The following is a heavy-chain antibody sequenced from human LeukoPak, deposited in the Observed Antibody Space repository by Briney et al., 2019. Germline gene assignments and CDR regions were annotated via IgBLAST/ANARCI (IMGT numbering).Heavy chain of an antibody. Sequence: ASVKVSCKASGYTFNTYNINWVRQAPGQGLEWMGWISTYNDNTNYAQKFQGRVTVTTDTSTSTAYMELRSLRPDDTAVYYCARQSTRLFNTGSYYPPPAYDYWGQGTLVIVSS. CDR2: ISTYNDNT. CDR3: ARQSTRLFNTGSYYPPPAYDY. V-gene: IGHV1-18*01. J-gene: IGHJ4*02. D-gene: IGHD1-26*01. CDR1: GYTFNTYN.